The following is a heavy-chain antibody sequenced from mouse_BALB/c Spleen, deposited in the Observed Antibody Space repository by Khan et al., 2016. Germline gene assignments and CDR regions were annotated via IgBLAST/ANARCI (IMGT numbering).Heavy chain of an antibody. V-gene: IGHV1-7*01. J-gene: IGHJ2*01. CDR2: INPSTGYT. CDR1: GYTFTSYW. D-gene: IGHD1-1*01. Sequence: QVQLKESGAELAKPGASVKMSCKASGYTFTSYWMHWVKQRPGQGLEWIGYINPSTGYTEYNQKFKDKATLTADKSSSTAYMQLSSLTSEDSAVYYCARRYGSSFFGYWGQGTTLTVSS. CDR3: ARRYGSSFFGY.